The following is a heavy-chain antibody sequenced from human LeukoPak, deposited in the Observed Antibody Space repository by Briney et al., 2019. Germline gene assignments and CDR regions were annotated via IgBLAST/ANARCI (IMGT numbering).Heavy chain of an antibody. V-gene: IGHV3-13*01. Sequence: PGGSLGLSCAASGFTFSSYDMHWVRQATGKGLEWVSAISTAGDTYYPGSVKGRFTISRENAKNSLYLQMNSLRAGDTAVYYCARAPHGDYFDYWGQGTLVTVSS. J-gene: IGHJ4*02. CDR1: GFTFSSYD. D-gene: IGHD4-17*01. CDR2: ISTAGDT. CDR3: ARAPHGDYFDY.